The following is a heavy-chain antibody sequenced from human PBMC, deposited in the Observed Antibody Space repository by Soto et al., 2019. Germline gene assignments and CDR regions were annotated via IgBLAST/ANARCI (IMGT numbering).Heavy chain of an antibody. D-gene: IGHD6-13*01. CDR1: GFTFSSYA. CDR3: ARASSSCSLSYDY. CDR2: ISYDGSNK. Sequence: QVQLVESGGGVVQPGRSLRLSCAASGFTFSSYAMHWVRQAPGKGLEWVAVISYDGSNKYYADSVKGRFTISRDNSKNTLYLQRNSLRAEDTAVYYCARASSSCSLSYDYWGQGTLVTVAS. J-gene: IGHJ4*02. V-gene: IGHV3-30-3*01.